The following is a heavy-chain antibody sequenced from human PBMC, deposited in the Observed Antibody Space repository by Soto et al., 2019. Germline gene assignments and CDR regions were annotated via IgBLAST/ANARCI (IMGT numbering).Heavy chain of an antibody. CDR3: ARAHHIAARPITYWYFDL. J-gene: IGHJ2*01. Sequence: QVQLQQSGPGLVKPSQTLSLTCAISGDSVSSNSAAWNWIRQSPSRGLEWLGRTYYRSKWYNDYAVSVKSRITINPDTSKNQFSLQLNSVTPEDTAVYYCARAHHIAARPITYWYFDLWGRGTLVTVSS. CDR1: GDSVSSNSAA. V-gene: IGHV6-1*01. CDR2: TYYRSKWYN. D-gene: IGHD6-6*01.